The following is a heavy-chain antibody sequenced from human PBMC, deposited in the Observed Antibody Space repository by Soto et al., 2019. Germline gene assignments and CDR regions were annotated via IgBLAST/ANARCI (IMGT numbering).Heavy chain of an antibody. CDR3: ARGVGYDSSGYSSNWFDP. V-gene: IGHV1-8*01. J-gene: IGHJ5*02. CDR1: GYTFTSYD. CDR2: MNPNSGNT. Sequence: GASVKVSCKASGYTFTSYDINWVRQATGQGLEWMGWMNPNSGNTGYAQKFQGRVTMTRNTSISTAYMELSSLRSEDTAVYYCARGVGYDSSGYSSNWFDPWGQGTLVTVSS. D-gene: IGHD3-22*01.